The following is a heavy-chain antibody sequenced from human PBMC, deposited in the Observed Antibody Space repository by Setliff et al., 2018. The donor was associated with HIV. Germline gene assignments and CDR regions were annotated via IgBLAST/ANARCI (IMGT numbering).Heavy chain of an antibody. CDR3: AKGEYSSSCFDY. D-gene: IGHD6-13*01. CDR1: GFTFSSYS. CDR2: ISWNSGSI. Sequence: GGSLRLSCAASGFTFSSYSINWVRQAPGKGLEWVSGISWNSGSIGYADSVKGRFTISRDNAKNSLYLQMNSLRAEDTALYYCAKGEYSSSCFDYWGQGTLVTVSS. V-gene: IGHV3-9*01. J-gene: IGHJ4*02.